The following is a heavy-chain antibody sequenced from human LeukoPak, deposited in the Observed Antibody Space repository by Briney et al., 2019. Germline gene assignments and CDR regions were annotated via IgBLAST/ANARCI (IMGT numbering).Heavy chain of an antibody. CDR1: GGSFSGYY. D-gene: IGHD1/OR15-1a*01. V-gene: IGHV4-34*01. CDR3: AGSRGTK. Sequence: SGTLSLTCAVYGGSFSGYYWSWIRQPPGKGLEWIGEINHSGSTNYNPSLKSRVTISVDTSKNQFSLKLSSVTAADTAVYYCAGSRGTKWGQGTLVTVSS. J-gene: IGHJ4*02. CDR2: INHSGST.